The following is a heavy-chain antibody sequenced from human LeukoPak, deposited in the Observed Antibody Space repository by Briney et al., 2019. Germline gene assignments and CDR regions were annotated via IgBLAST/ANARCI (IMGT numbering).Heavy chain of an antibody. J-gene: IGHJ4*02. Sequence: PGRSLRLSCAASGFTISSYGMHWVRQAPGKGLEWVAVIWYDGSNKYYADSVKGRFTISRDNSKNTLYLQMNSLRAEDTAVYYCAKDSRLYGGYDFDYWGQGTLVTVSS. V-gene: IGHV3-33*06. D-gene: IGHD5-12*01. CDR3: AKDSRLYGGYDFDY. CDR2: IWYDGSNK. CDR1: GFTISSYG.